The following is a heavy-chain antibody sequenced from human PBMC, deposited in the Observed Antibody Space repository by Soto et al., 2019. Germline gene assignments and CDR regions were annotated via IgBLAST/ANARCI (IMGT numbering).Heavy chain of an antibody. CDR2: IYPGDSDT. Sequence: PGESLKISCKGSGYSFTSYWIGWVRQMPGKGLEWMGIIYPGDSDTRYSPSFQGQVTISADKSISTAYLQWSSLKASDTATYYCARHTPRYYYDSSGSYGFDYWGQGTLVTVSS. CDR1: GYSFTSYW. J-gene: IGHJ4*02. V-gene: IGHV5-51*01. D-gene: IGHD3-22*01. CDR3: ARHTPRYYYDSSGSYGFDY.